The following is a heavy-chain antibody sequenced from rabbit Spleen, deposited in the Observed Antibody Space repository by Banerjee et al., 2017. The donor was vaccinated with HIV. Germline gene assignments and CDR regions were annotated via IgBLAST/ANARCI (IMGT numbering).Heavy chain of an antibody. Sequence: QSLEESGGGLVKPGASLTLTCKASGFSFNSGYDMGWVRQAPGKGLEWVACAYAGSSGSTYSATWATGRFTISKTSSTTVTLQMTSLTAADTATYFCARDAGTSFSTYGMDLWGQGTLVTVS. D-gene: IGHD8-1*01. CDR2: AYAGSSGST. CDR3: ARDAGTSFSTYGMDL. V-gene: IGHV1S40*01. CDR1: GFSFNSGYD. J-gene: IGHJ6*01.